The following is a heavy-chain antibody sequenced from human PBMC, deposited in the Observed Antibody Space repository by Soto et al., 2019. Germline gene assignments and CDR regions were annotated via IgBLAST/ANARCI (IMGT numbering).Heavy chain of an antibody. D-gene: IGHD1-26*01. CDR3: ARDRKVGATTSVDY. J-gene: IGHJ4*02. V-gene: IGHV1-46*01. CDR1: GYTFSSYY. CDR2: INPSGGST. Sequence: QVQLVQSGAEGKKPGASVKVSCKASGYTFSSYYMHWVRQAPGQGLEWMGIINPSGGSTNYAQKFEGRVTMTRDTSTSTVYMELSSLRSEDTAVYYCARDRKVGATTSVDYWGQGTLVTVSS.